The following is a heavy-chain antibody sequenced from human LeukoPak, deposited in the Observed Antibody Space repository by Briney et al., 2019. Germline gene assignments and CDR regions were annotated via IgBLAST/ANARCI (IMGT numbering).Heavy chain of an antibody. CDR3: GRGVTSQNIVTSHYYYHMDV. Sequence: PSETLSLTCTVSGGSISSYYWSWIRQPPGKGLEWIGYIYYSGSTNYNPSLKSRVTISVDTSKNQFSLKLSSVTAADTAVYYCGRGVTSQNIVTSHYYYHMDVWGKGTTVTISS. V-gene: IGHV4-59*01. CDR1: GGSISSYY. D-gene: IGHD2/OR15-2a*01. J-gene: IGHJ6*03. CDR2: IYYSGST.